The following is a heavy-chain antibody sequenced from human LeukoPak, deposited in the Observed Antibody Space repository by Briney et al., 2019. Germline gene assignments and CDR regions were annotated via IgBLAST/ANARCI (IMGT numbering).Heavy chain of an antibody. J-gene: IGHJ6*03. V-gene: IGHV4-39*07. D-gene: IGHD5-24*01. CDR3: AREGRYRYGYNEYHSYMDI. CDR1: GGSITNGYY. Sequence: SETLSLTCTVSGGSITNGYYWGWIRQPPGKGLEWIGIIYYSGSTYYSPSLKSRVTISVDTSKNQFSLQLSSVTAADTAVYYCAREGRYRYGYNEYHSYMDIWGKGTTVTVSS. CDR2: IYYSGST.